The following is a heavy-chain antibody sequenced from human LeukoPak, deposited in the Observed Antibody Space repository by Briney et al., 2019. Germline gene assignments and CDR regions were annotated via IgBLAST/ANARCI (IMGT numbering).Heavy chain of an antibody. CDR1: GFTFSSHA. CDR2: IDISGGST. D-gene: IGHD1-1*01. Sequence: GGSLRLSCAASGFTFSSHAMCWVRQAPGKGLEWVSSIDISGGSTYYADSVQGRFTISRDNSENTLYLEMNSLRAEDTALYYCANEVRPNDYWGQGTLVTVSS. CDR3: ANEVRPNDY. J-gene: IGHJ4*02. V-gene: IGHV3-23*01.